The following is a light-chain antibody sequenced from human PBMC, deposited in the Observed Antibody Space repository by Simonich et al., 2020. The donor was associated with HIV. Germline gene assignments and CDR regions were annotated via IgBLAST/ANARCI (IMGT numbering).Light chain of an antibody. CDR3: QSADSSGSWV. CDR2: KDS. J-gene: IGLJ3*02. V-gene: IGLV3-27*01. CDR1: VLAKKY. Sequence: SYELTQPSSVSVSPGQTARITCSGDVLAKKYVRWFQQKPGQAPVLVIYKDSERPSGIPERFSGSSSGTKVTLTSSGAQDEDEADYYCQSADSSGSWVFGGGTKLTVL.